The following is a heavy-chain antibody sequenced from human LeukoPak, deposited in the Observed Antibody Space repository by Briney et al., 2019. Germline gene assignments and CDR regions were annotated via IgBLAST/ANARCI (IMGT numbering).Heavy chain of an antibody. V-gene: IGHV3-30*18. Sequence: GGSLRLSCAASGFTFSSYAMHWVRQAPGKGLEWVAVISYDGSHKFYADSVKGRFTISRDNSKNTLYLQMNSLRAEDTAVYNCAKAVIAAPGPPFDYWGQGTLVTVSS. D-gene: IGHD6-13*01. CDR3: AKAVIAAPGPPFDY. CDR1: GFTFSSYA. J-gene: IGHJ4*02. CDR2: ISYDGSHK.